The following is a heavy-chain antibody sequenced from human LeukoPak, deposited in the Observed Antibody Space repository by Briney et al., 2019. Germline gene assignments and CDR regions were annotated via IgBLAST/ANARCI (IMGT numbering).Heavy chain of an antibody. CDR2: ISTYNGNT. V-gene: IGHV1-18*01. J-gene: IGHJ4*02. Sequence: GASVKVSCKASGYTFINYDFSWVRQAPGQGLEWMGWISTYNGNTNYAQKLQGRVTMTTDTSTSTAYMELRSLGSDDTAVYYCARGRFLEGGSGSSIWGQGTLVTVSS. CDR3: ARGRFLEGGSGSSI. D-gene: IGHD3-10*01. CDR1: GYTFINYD.